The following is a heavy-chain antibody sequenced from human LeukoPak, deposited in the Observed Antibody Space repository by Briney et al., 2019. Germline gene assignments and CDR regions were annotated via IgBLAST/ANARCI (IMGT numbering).Heavy chain of an antibody. CDR3: ARFKTGRFDY. CDR1: GGSISSTSYY. J-gene: IGHJ4*02. Sequence: ETLSLTCTVSGGSISSTSYYWGWIRQPPGKGLEWIGSIYYSGSTYYNPSLKSRVTISVDTSKNQFSLKLSSVTAADTAVYYCARFKTGRFDYWGQGTLVTVSS. V-gene: IGHV4-39*07. CDR2: IYYSGST.